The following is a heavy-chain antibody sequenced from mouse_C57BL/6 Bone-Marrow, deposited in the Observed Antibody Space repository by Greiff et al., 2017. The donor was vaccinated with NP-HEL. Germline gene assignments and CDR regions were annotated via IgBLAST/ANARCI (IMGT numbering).Heavy chain of an antibody. CDR2: IYPRSGNT. J-gene: IGHJ2*01. CDR3: ARTSGRLGDY. V-gene: IGHV1-81*01. D-gene: IGHD1-1*01. Sequence: QVHVKQSGAELARPGASVKLSCKASGYTFTSYGISWVKQRTGQGLEWIGEIYPRSGNTYYNEKFKGKATLTADKSSSTAYMELRSLTSEDSAVYFCARTSGRLGDYWGQGTTLTVSS. CDR1: GYTFTSYG.